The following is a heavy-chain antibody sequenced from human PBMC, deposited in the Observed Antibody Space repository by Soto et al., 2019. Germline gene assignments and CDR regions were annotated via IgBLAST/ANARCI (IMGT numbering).Heavy chain of an antibody. D-gene: IGHD2-15*01. Sequence: PSETLSLTCFVSGASISSTYWWSWVRQTPGKRLEWIGQIYHTGTTSYNPSLKNRVTISLDKSNNQFSLRLTSMTAADTAVYYCATLPPRIVVVMTDLPTWSQGNLVTVS. CDR3: ATLPPRIVVVMTDLPT. CDR1: GASISSTYW. CDR2: IYHTGTT. V-gene: IGHV4-4*02. J-gene: IGHJ5*02.